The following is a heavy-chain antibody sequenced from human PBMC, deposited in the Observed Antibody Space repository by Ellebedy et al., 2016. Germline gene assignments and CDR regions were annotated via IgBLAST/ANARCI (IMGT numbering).Heavy chain of an antibody. J-gene: IGHJ6*03. Sequence: GESLKISCAASGFTFSNYWMTWVRQTPEKGLEWVSSISRSGGSTNDADSVKGRFTISRDNSKNTLYLQMNGLRAEDTAVYYCAKNWYSGSDFGHIYMDVWGKGTTVTVSS. CDR1: GFTFSNYW. CDR2: ISRSGGST. CDR3: AKNWYSGSDFGHIYMDV. V-gene: IGHV3-23*01. D-gene: IGHD1-26*01.